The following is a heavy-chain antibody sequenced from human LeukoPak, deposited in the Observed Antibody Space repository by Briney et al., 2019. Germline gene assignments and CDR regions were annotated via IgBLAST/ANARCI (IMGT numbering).Heavy chain of an antibody. CDR2: IYYSGST. CDR3: AMAAGPYYFDY. Sequence: PSETLSLTCTVSGGSISSYYWSWIRQPPGKGLEWIGYIYYSGSTNYNPSLKSRVTISVDTSKNQFSLKLSSVTAADTAVYYCAMAAGPYYFDYWGQGTLVTVSS. J-gene: IGHJ4*02. V-gene: IGHV4-59*01. D-gene: IGHD6-13*01. CDR1: GGSISSYY.